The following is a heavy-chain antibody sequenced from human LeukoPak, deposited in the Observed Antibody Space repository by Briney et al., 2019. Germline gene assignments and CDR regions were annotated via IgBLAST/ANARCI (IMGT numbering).Heavy chain of an antibody. Sequence: PSQTLSLTCTVSGGSINNGGYYWSWIRQHPGKGLEWIGYIYYSGSSYYNPSLRSRVTMSVDTSKNQFSLKLSSVTAADTAVYYCARDHITAAAGPGLDDAFDIWGQGTMVTVSS. J-gene: IGHJ3*02. D-gene: IGHD6-13*01. CDR1: GGSINNGGYY. V-gene: IGHV4-31*03. CDR3: ARDHITAAAGPGLDDAFDI. CDR2: IYYSGSS.